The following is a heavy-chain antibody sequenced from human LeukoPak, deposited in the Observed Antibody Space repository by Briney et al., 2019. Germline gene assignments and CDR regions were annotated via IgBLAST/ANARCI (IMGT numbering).Heavy chain of an antibody. CDR1: GFTFSIYA. Sequence: PGGSLRLSCAASGFTFSIYAMRWVRQAPGKGLEWVSAISGSGGSTYYADSVKGRFTISRDNSKNTLYLQMNSLRAEDTAVYYCAKPAGGRNYGDYLHAFDIWGQGTMVTVSS. V-gene: IGHV3-23*01. J-gene: IGHJ3*02. CDR3: AKPAGGRNYGDYLHAFDI. CDR2: ISGSGGST. D-gene: IGHD4-17*01.